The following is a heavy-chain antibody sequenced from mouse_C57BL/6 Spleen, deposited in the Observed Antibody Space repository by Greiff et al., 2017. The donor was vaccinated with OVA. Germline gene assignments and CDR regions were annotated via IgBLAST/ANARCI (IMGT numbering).Heavy chain of an antibody. V-gene: IGHV3-6*01. CDR2: ISYDGSN. CDR1: GYSITSGYY. CDR3: ARDEEGGFAY. Sequence: ESGPGLVKPSQSLSLTCSVTGYSITSGYYWNWIRQFPGNKLEWMGYISYDGSNNYNPSLKNRISITRDTSKNQFFLKLNSVTTEDTATYYCARDEEGGFAYWGQGTLVTVSA. J-gene: IGHJ3*01.